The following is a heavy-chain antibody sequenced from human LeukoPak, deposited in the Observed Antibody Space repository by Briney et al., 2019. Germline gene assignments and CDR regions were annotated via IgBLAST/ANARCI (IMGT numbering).Heavy chain of an antibody. CDR1: GFTFSSYS. CDR2: ISSSSSYI. J-gene: IGHJ6*02. D-gene: IGHD2-2*01. V-gene: IGHV3-21*01. CDR3: ARAASFYCSSTSCYQIKGQYGMDV. Sequence: PGGSLRLSCAASGFTFSSYSMNWVRQAPGKGLEWVSSISSSSSYIYYADSVKGRFTISRDNAKNSLYLQMNSLRAEHTAVYYCARAASFYCSSTSCYQIKGQYGMDVWGQGTTVTVSS.